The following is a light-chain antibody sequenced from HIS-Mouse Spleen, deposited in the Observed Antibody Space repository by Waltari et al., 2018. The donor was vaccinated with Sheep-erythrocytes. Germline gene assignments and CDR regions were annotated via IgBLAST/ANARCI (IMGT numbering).Light chain of an antibody. V-gene: IGKV3-15*01. CDR2: GAS. J-gene: IGKJ4*01. CDR1: QSVSSN. Sequence: EIVMTQSPATLSVSPGERATLSCRASQSVSSNLAWYQQKPGQAPRLLIYGASTRATGIPARFSGSGSGTDFTLTISSLQPEDVATYYGQRTYNAPPAFGGGTKVEIK. CDR3: QRTYNAPPA.